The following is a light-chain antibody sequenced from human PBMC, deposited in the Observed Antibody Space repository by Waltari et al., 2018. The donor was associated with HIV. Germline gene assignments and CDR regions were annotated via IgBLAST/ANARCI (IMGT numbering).Light chain of an antibody. CDR1: TRDVCGYRY. CDR3: KSYAGSNNPYV. Sequence: QSALTQPPPASGSPGQSLTISRTGTTRDVCGYRYVSWYQHHPGNPPTLILYDVSKRPSGVPDRFSGSKSGNTASLTVSGLQADDEADYYCKSYAGSNNPYVFGTGTKVTVL. J-gene: IGLJ1*01. V-gene: IGLV2-8*01. CDR2: DVS.